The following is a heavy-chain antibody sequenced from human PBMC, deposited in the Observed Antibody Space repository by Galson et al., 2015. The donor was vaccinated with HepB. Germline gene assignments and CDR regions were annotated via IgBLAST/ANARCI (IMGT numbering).Heavy chain of an antibody. V-gene: IGHV3-48*02. D-gene: IGHD3-22*01. J-gene: IGHJ4*02. CDR2: ISSSSSFI. CDR1: GFTFSRYS. CDR3: AGQFYYESSGYLEGGY. Sequence: SLRLSCAASGFTFSRYSMNWVRQAPGKGLEWVSYISSSSSFIEYGDSVKGRFTISRDNAKNSLYLQMNSLRDEDTAVYYCAGQFYYESSGYLEGGYWGQGALVTVSS.